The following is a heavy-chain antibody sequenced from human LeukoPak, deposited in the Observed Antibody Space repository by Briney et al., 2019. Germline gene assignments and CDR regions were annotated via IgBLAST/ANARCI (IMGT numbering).Heavy chain of an antibody. CDR1: GFTFSTYE. J-gene: IGHJ4*02. D-gene: IGHD6-19*01. CDR3: VRDRWYSSGAFDY. V-gene: IGHV3-48*03. Sequence: GGSLRLSCAASGFTFSTYEMNWVRQAPGKGLECVSYISSSGSTIYYADSVKGRFTISRDNAKNSLYLQMHSMRAKDTAVYYCVRDRWYSSGAFDYWGQGTMVTVSS. CDR2: ISSSGSTI.